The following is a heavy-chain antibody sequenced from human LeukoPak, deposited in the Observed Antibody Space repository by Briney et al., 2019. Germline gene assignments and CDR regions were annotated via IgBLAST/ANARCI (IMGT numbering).Heavy chain of an antibody. CDR3: ARGGESRIRNAFDI. D-gene: IGHD3-10*01. V-gene: IGHV4-4*07. CDR2: IYTSGST. CDR1: GGSISSYY. Sequence: SENLSLTCTVSGGSISSYYLSWIRQPAGKGLEWFVRIYTSGSTNYNPSLKSRVTMSVATTNNQFFLMLSSVTAADTAVYYCARGGESRIRNAFDIWGQGKMVTVSS. J-gene: IGHJ3*02.